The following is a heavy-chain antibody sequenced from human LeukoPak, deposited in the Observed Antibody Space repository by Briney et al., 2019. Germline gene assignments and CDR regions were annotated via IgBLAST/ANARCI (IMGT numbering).Heavy chain of an antibody. CDR2: IYYSGST. CDR3: ASPYSSSWETDY. V-gene: IGHV4-39*01. D-gene: IGHD6-13*01. CDR1: GGSISSSSYY. J-gene: IGHJ4*02. Sequence: SETLSLTCTVSGGSISSSSYYWGWIRQPPGDRLEWIGSIYYSGSTYYNPSLKSRVTISVDTSKNQFSLKLSSVTAADTAVYYCASPYSSSWETDYWGQGTLVTVSS.